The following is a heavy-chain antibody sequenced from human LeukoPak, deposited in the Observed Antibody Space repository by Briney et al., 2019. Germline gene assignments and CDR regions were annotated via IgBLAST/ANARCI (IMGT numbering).Heavy chain of an antibody. D-gene: IGHD6-13*01. V-gene: IGHV1-18*01. Sequence: ASVRVSCTASGYTFTSYGMNWVRQAPGQGLEWMGWISAYNGNTNYAQRLQGRVTMTTDTSTSTAYMELRSLRSDDTAVYYCARDTQLRYRSSWQGMDVWGQGTTVTVSS. CDR3: ARDTQLRYRSSWQGMDV. CDR1: GYTFTSYG. J-gene: IGHJ6*02. CDR2: ISAYNGNT.